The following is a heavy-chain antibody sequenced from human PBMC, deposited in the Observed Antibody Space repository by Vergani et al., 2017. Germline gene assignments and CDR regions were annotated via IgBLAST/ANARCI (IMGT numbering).Heavy chain of an antibody. J-gene: IGHJ5*02. D-gene: IGHD3-10*01. V-gene: IGHV1-69-2*01. CDR1: GYTFTDYY. Sequence: EVQLVQSGAEVKKPGATVKISCKVSGYTFTDYYMHWVQQAPGKGLEWMGLVDPEDGETIYAEKFQGRVTITADTSTDTAYMELSSLRSEDTAVYYCAREPMVRGVIGGNWFDPWGQGTLVTVSS. CDR3: AREPMVRGVIGGNWFDP. CDR2: VDPEDGET.